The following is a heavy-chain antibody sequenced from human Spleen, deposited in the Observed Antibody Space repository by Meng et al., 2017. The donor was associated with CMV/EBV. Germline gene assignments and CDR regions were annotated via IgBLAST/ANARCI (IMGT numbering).Heavy chain of an antibody. CDR2: INQDGSEK. CDR3: ATKPITIHQTGYGMDV. D-gene: IGHD3-9*01. Sequence: GESLKISCAASEFTFSGYWMSWVRQAPGKGLEWVANINQDGSEKYYVDSVKGRFTISRDNSKNTLYLQMNSLRAEDTAVYYCATKPITIHQTGYGMDVWGQGTTVTVSS. V-gene: IGHV3-7*03. CDR1: EFTFSGYW. J-gene: IGHJ6*02.